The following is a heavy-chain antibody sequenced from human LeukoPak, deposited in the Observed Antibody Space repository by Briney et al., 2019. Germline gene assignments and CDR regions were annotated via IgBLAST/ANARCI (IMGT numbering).Heavy chain of an antibody. D-gene: IGHD3-9*01. CDR3: ARDRTNFVDY. Sequence: PGGSLRLSCAVSGFTFSSYWMHWVRQAPGKGLVWVSRINSDGSITDYADSVKGRFAISRDNAKNTLSLQMNSLRAEDTAVYYCARDRTNFVDYWGQGTLVTVSS. J-gene: IGHJ4*02. CDR2: INSDGSIT. V-gene: IGHV3-74*01. CDR1: GFTFSSYW.